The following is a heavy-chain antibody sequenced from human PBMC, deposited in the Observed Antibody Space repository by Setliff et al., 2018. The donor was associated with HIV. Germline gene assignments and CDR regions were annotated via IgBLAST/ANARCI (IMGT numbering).Heavy chain of an antibody. Sequence: ASVKVSCKASGYSFTGYYMNWMRQAPGQGLEWMGWINSNSGGTNYAQKFQGRVTVARDTSISTAYMELSRLRSDDTAVYYCARVNPFLYYYDTSGHSGAFDIWGQGTVVTVSS. D-gene: IGHD3-22*01. J-gene: IGHJ3*02. CDR1: GYSFTGYY. CDR2: INSNSGGT. V-gene: IGHV1-2*02. CDR3: ARVNPFLYYYDTSGHSGAFDI.